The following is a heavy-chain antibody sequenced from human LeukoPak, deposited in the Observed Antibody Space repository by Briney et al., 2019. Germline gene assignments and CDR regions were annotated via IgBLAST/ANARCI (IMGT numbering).Heavy chain of an antibody. Sequence: GGSLRLSCAASGFTFSSYAMSWVRQAPGKGLEWVSAISGSGGSTYYADSVKGRFTISRDNSKNTLYLQMNSLRAEDTAVYYCVGGGDYEEGTFDIWGQGTMITVSS. CDR2: ISGSGGST. V-gene: IGHV3-23*01. CDR1: GFTFSSYA. CDR3: VGGGDYEEGTFDI. J-gene: IGHJ3*02. D-gene: IGHD3-16*01.